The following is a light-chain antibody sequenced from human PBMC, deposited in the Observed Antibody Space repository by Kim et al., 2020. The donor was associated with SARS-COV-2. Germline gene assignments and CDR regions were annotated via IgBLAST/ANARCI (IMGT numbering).Light chain of an antibody. CDR2: MTS. J-gene: IGKJ2*01. V-gene: IGKV1-5*03. Sequence: DIKMTQSPSTLSASVGDRVTITCRASQSVSSWLAWYQQKPGKAPKVLIYMTSSLESGVPSRFSGSGSETEFTLTISSLQPDDFAIYYCQQYGSYPYTFGPGTKLEI. CDR3: QQYGSYPYT. CDR1: QSVSSW.